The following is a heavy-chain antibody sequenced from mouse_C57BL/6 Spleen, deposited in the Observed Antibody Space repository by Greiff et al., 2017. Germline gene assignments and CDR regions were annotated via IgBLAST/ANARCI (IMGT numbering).Heavy chain of an antibody. D-gene: IGHD1-1*01. CDR3: ALYYGSSYGFAY. J-gene: IGHJ3*01. Sequence: VQLQQSVAELVRPGASVKLSCTASGFNIKNTYMHWVKQRPEQGLEWIGRIDPANGTTKYAPKFQGKATITADTSSNTAYLQLSSLTSEDTAIYYWALYYGSSYGFAYWGQGTLVTVSA. CDR1: GFNIKNTY. CDR2: IDPANGTT. V-gene: IGHV14-3*01.